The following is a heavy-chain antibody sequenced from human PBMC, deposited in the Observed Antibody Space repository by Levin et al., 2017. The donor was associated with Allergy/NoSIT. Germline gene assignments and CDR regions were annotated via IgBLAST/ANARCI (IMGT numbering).Heavy chain of an antibody. CDR2: ITGSGGQT. J-gene: IGHJ5*02. CDR3: ARDWTAAIGTTSWFGP. V-gene: IGHV3-23*01. D-gene: IGHD3/OR15-3a*01. CDR1: RITFDFDLYG. Sequence: GGSLRLSCAASRITFDFDLYGMIWVRQAPGKGLEWVSGITGSGGQTYYSDSVKGRFTMSRDNSKNRVFLQMKTVRAEDAAIYYCARDWTAAIGTTSWFGPWGQGTRVTVS.